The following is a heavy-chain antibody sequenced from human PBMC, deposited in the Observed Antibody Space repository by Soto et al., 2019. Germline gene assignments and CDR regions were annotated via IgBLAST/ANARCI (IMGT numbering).Heavy chain of an antibody. V-gene: IGHV1-46*01. D-gene: IGHD3-22*01. CDR1: GYTFTSYY. CDR3: ATSDYYDSSGYYPNI. CDR2: INPSGGST. J-gene: IGHJ3*02. Sequence: ASVKVSCKASGYTFTSYYMHWVRQAPGQGLEWMGIINPSGGSTSYAQKFQGRVAMTRDTSTSTVYMELSSLRSEDTAVYYCATSDYYDSSGYYPNIWGQGTMVTVSS.